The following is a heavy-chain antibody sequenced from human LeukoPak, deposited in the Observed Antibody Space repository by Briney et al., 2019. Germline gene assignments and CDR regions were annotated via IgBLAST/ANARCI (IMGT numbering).Heavy chain of an antibody. CDR2: IVVGSGNT. CDR1: GFTFTSSA. V-gene: IGHV1-58*01. J-gene: IGHJ4*02. D-gene: IGHD2-2*01. CDR3: AAGYCSSTSCYFDY. Sequence: SVKVSCTASGFTFTSSAVQWVRQARGQRLEWIGWIVVGSGNTNYAQKFQERVTITRDMSTSTAYMELSSLRSEDTAVYYCAAGYCSSTSCYFDYWGQGTLVTVSS.